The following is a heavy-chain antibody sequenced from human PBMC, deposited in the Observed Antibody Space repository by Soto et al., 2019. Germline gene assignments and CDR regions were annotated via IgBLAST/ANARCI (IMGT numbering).Heavy chain of an antibody. J-gene: IGHJ4*02. CDR1: GDSVSSNSAA. V-gene: IGHV6-1*01. CDR3: ARVFRIVGATRGPFDY. D-gene: IGHD1-26*01. Sequence: QSQTLSLTCAISGDSVSSNSAAWNWIRQSPSRGLEWLGRTYYRSKWYNDYAVSVKSRITINPDTSKNQFSLQLNSVTPEDTAVYYCARVFRIVGATRGPFDYWGQGTLVTVSS. CDR2: TYYRSKWYN.